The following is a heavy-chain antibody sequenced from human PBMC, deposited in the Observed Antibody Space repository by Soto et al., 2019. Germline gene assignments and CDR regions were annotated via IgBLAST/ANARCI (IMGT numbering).Heavy chain of an antibody. CDR1: GGYISSYY. CDR2: IYTSGST. Sequence: NPSETLSLTCTVSGGYISSYYWSWIRQPAGKGLEWIGRIYTSGSTNYNPSLKSRVTMSVDTSKNQFSLKLSSVTAADTAVYFGARGRGNWFDPGCQGNLVTVST. V-gene: IGHV4-4*07. J-gene: IGHJ5*02. CDR3: ARGRGNWFDP. D-gene: IGHD3-10*01.